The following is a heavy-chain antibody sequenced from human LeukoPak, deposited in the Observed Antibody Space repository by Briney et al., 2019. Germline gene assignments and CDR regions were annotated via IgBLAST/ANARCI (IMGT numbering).Heavy chain of an antibody. CDR1: GFTFSSYS. Sequence: GGSLRLSCAASGFTFSSYSMSWVRQAPGKGLEWVSAISGSGGSTYYADSVKGRFTISRDNSKNTLYLQMSSLRAEDTAVYYCAKVGNRGGYFQHWGQGTLVAVSS. J-gene: IGHJ1*01. CDR2: ISGSGGST. CDR3: AKVGNRGGYFQH. V-gene: IGHV3-23*01. D-gene: IGHD2-15*01.